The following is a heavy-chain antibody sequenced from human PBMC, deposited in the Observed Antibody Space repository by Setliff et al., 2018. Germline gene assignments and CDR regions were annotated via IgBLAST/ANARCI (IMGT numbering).Heavy chain of an antibody. CDR1: GFTFSDHY. V-gene: IGHV3-72*01. D-gene: IGHD3-22*01. Sequence: PGGSLRLSCAASGFTFSDHYMDWVRQTPGKGLEWVGRSRDKPSSYTTEYAASVKGRFTISRDDSERSLYLQMNSLRAEDTAVYYCARGNFYYFDRTGRGPNWSDPWGQGTLVTVSS. J-gene: IGHJ5*02. CDR2: SRDKPSSYTT. CDR3: ARGNFYYFDRTGRGPNWSDP.